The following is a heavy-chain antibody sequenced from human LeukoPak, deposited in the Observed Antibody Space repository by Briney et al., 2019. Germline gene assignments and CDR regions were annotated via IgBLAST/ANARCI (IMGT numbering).Heavy chain of an antibody. V-gene: IGHV4-30-2*01. CDR2: IYPSGST. Sequence: SETLSLTCTVSGASISSGGYYWSWIRQPPGKGLEWIGYIYPSGSTYYNPSLKSRVTISVDRSKNQFSLKLSSVTAADTAVYYCAKGHGSGWTGDWFDPWGQGTLVTVSS. CDR3: AKGHGSGWTGDWFDP. J-gene: IGHJ5*02. D-gene: IGHD6-19*01. CDR1: GASISSGGYY.